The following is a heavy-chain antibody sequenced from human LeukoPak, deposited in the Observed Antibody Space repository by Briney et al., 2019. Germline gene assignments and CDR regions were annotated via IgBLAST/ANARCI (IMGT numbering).Heavy chain of an antibody. CDR1: GFIFSDYW. CDR3: ARDYYGSIDY. D-gene: IGHD3-10*01. CDR2: INSDGSST. Sequence: QPGGSLRLSCAASGFIFSDYWMHWVRQAPGKGLVWVSRINSDGSSTSHADSVKGRFTISRDNSKNTLYLQMNSLRAEDTAVYYCARDYYGSIDYWGQGTLVTVSS. V-gene: IGHV3-74*01. J-gene: IGHJ4*02.